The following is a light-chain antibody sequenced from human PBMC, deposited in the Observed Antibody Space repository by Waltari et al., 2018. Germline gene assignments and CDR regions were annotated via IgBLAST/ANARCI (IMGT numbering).Light chain of an antibody. V-gene: IGLV2-14*03. CDR3: SSYTSSSTRV. Sequence: QSTLTQPASVSGSPGQSITLPCTGTSSDVGGHNSVSWYQQHPGKAPKLVIYDVSSRPSGVSNRFSGSKSGNTASLTIYGLQAEDEADYYCSSYTSSSTRVFGTGTRVTVL. CDR1: SSDVGGHNS. CDR2: DVS. J-gene: IGLJ1*01.